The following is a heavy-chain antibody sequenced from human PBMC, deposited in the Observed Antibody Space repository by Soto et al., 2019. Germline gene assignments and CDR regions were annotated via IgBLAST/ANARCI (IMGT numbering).Heavy chain of an antibody. CDR1: GFTISNSA. J-gene: IGHJ4*02. V-gene: IGHV3-23*01. CDR2: ISGSGTT. Sequence: EVQLLESGGGLVQPGGSLRLSCAASGFTISNSAATWVHQAPGKGLEWVSTISGSGTTYYADSVKGRFTISRDNSNNTLCLQLHSLRAEDSALYYCARYYYVATGYHYAFDYWGRGTLVTVSS. D-gene: IGHD3-22*01. CDR3: ARYYYVATGYHYAFDY.